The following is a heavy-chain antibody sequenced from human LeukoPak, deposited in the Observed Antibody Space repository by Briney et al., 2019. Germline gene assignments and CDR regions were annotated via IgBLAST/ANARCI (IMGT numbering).Heavy chain of an antibody. D-gene: IGHD1-7*01. V-gene: IGHV3-30*18. Sequence: GGSLRLSCAASGFTFSSYGMHWVRQAPGKGLEWVAVISYDGSNKYYADSVKGRFTISRDNSKNTLYLQMNSLRAEDTAVYDCAKEAGTTYLDYWGQGTLVTVSS. CDR3: AKEAGTTYLDY. CDR1: GFTFSSYG. J-gene: IGHJ4*02. CDR2: ISYDGSNK.